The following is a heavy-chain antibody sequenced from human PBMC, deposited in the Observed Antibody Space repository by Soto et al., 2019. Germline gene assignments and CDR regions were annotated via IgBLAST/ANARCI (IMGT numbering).Heavy chain of an antibody. D-gene: IGHD3-22*01. Sequence: GESLKISCKGSGYSFTSYWISWVRQMPGKGLEWMGRIDPSDSYNNYSPSFQGHVTISADKSISTAYLQWSSLKASDTAMYYCARRHLLRLSAFDIWGQGTMVTVSS. CDR3: ARRHLLRLSAFDI. CDR2: IDPSDSYN. J-gene: IGHJ3*02. CDR1: GYSFTSYW. V-gene: IGHV5-10-1*01.